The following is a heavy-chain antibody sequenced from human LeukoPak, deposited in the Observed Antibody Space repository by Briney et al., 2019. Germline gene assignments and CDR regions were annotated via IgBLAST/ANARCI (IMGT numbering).Heavy chain of an antibody. V-gene: IGHV4-39*07. CDR2: IYYSGST. CDR3: AREQVGGWSGDYYYGTDV. Sequence: SETLSLTCTVSGGSISSSSYYWGWIRQPPGKGLERIGSIYYSGSTYYNPSLKSRVTISVDTSKNQFSLKLSSVTAADTAVYYCAREQVGGWSGDYYYGTDVWGQGTTVTVSS. J-gene: IGHJ6*02. CDR1: GGSISSSSYY. D-gene: IGHD6-19*01.